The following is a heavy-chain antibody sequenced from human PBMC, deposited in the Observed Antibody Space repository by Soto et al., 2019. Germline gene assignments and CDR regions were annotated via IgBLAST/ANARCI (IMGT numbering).Heavy chain of an antibody. CDR1: GFTFSNAR. CDR2: IKSKTDGGTT. Sequence: EVQLVESGGGLVKPGGSLRLSCAASGFTFSNARMSWVRQAPGKGLEWVGRIKSKTDGGTTDYAAPVKGRFTISRDDSKNTLYLQMNSLKTEDTAVYYCTTEEQLVWIDYWGQGTLVTVSS. CDR3: TTEEQLVWIDY. D-gene: IGHD6-6*01. V-gene: IGHV3-15*01. J-gene: IGHJ4*02.